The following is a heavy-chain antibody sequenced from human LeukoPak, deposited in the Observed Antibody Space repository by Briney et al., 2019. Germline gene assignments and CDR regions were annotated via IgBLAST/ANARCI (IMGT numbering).Heavy chain of an antibody. CDR1: GFTFSSYS. D-gene: IGHD3-16*02. J-gene: IGHJ4*02. Sequence: PGGSLRLSCAASGFTFSSYSMNWVRQAPGKGLEWVSSISSSSSYIYYADSVKGRFTISRDNAKNSLYLQMNSLRAEDTAVYYCASGDYVWGSYRYFAGYWGQGTLVTVSS. CDR3: ASGDYVWGSYRYFAGY. V-gene: IGHV3-21*01. CDR2: ISSSSSYI.